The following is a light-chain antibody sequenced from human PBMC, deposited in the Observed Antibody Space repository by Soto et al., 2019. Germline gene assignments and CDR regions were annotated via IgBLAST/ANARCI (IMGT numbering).Light chain of an antibody. CDR3: QHYNSYSEA. CDR2: KAS. V-gene: IGKV1-5*03. J-gene: IGKJ1*01. Sequence: DIPMTQSPSTLSGSVGDRVTITCRASQTISSWLAWYQQKPGKAPKLLIYKASTLESGVPSRFSGSGSGTEFTLTISSLQPDDFATYHCQHYNSYSEAFGQGTKVELK. CDR1: QTISSW.